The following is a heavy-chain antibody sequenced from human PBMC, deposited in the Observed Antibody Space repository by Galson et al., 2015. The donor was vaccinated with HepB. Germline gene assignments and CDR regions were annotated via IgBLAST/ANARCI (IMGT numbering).Heavy chain of an antibody. V-gene: IGHV1-3*01. CDR1: GYTFTSYA. J-gene: IGHJ4*02. D-gene: IGHD6-19*01. CDR2: INAGNGNT. CDR3: ARDHPTRGIAVAGTDY. Sequence: QSGAEVKKPGESLKISCKASGYTFTSYAMHWVRQAPGQRLEWMGWINAGNGNTKYSQKFQGRVTITRDTSASTAYMELSSLRSEDTAVYYCARDHPTRGIAVAGTDYWGQGTLVTVSS.